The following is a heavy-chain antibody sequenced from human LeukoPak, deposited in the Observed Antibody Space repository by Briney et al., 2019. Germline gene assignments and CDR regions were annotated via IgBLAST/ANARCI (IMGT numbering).Heavy chain of an antibody. CDR2: IYYSGST. CDR1: GGSVSGGSYY. Sequence: SETLSLTCTVSGGSVSGGSYYWSWIRQHPGKGLEWIGYIYYSGSTYYNPSLKSRVTISVDTSKNQFSLKLSPVTAADTAVYYCARGRDSSGYYYSPPSDWGQGTLVTVSS. CDR3: ARGRDSSGYYYSPPSD. D-gene: IGHD3-22*01. V-gene: IGHV4-31*03. J-gene: IGHJ4*02.